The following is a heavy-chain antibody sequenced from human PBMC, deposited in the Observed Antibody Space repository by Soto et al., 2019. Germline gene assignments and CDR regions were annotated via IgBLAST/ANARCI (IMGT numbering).Heavy chain of an antibody. CDR1: GFTFNDHG. J-gene: IGHJ5*02. CDR3: TRAPLRCSGGSCYSADA. CDR2: ISSCCYGATT. Sequence: GGTLRLSCAASGFTFNDHGLSWIRQAPGKGLDWVGFISSCCYGATTDYPSSVKGRVFISRNDFKSIVFLQMNTLETEYTAVYYWTRAPLRCSGGSCYSADAWGQGTLVTVSS. D-gene: IGHD2-15*01. V-gene: IGHV3-49*03.